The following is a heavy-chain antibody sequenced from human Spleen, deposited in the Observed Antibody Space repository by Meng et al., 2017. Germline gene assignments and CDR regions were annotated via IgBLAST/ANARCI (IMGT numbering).Heavy chain of an antibody. CDR2: IDPKSGDT. D-gene: IGHD6-13*01. CDR3: ARDEDISAAGKLFGDY. CDR1: GYNFPDYW. Sequence: VKVSCKPSGYNFPDYWLHWVRRAPGQGLEWMGRIDPKSGDTHYAQRFQGRVTMTGDTSISTAYMELSGLRSDDTAMYYCARDEDISAAGKLFGDYWGQGTLVTVSS. J-gene: IGHJ4*02. V-gene: IGHV1-2*06.